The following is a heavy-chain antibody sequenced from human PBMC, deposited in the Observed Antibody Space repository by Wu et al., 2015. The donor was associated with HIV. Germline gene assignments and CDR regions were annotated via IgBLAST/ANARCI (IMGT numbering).Heavy chain of an antibody. D-gene: IGHD3-3*01. CDR1: GYTFTDYY. Sequence: QVQLVQSGAEVKKPGASVKVSCQASGYTFTDYYIHWVRQAPGQGLEWMGWINPTSGGTNSAQKFQGRVTLTRDTSIGTAYMELRRLTSDDTAVYYCVRGDYANYDFWSAYPSYWGQGTLVTVSS. CDR2: INPTSGGT. CDR3: VRGDYANYDFWSAYPSY. J-gene: IGHJ4*02. V-gene: IGHV1-2*02.